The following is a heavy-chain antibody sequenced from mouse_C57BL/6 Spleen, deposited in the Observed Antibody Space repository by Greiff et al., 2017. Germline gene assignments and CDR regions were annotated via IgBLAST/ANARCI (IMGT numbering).Heavy chain of an antibody. CDR1: GYTFTSYW. D-gene: IGHD3-3*01. CDR2: IDPSDSYT. J-gene: IGHJ2*01. Sequence: QVQLQQPGAELVKPGASVKLSCKASGYTFTSYWMQWVKQRPGQGLEWIGEIDPSDSYTNYNHKLKGKATLTVDTSSSTANMQLSSLTAEDSAVYYCARQQGQIYFDDWGQGTTLTVST. CDR3: ARQQGQIYFDD. V-gene: IGHV1-50*01.